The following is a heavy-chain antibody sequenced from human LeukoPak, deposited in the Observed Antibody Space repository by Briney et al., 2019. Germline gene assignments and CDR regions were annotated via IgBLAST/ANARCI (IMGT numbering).Heavy chain of an antibody. J-gene: IGHJ4*02. D-gene: IGHD1-26*01. CDR3: AREGGTYCFDY. Sequence: GGSLRLSCAASGFTFSSYSMNWVRQAPAKGLEWVSSISNSGGYQYYADSVKGRFTISRDNAKNSLYLQMNSLGAEDTAVYYCAREGGTYCFDYWGQGTLVTVSS. CDR1: GFTFSSYS. CDR2: ISNSGGYQ. V-gene: IGHV3-21*01.